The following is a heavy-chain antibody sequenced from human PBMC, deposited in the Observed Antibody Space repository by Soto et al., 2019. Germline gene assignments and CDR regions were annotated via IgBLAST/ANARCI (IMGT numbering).Heavy chain of an antibody. CDR2: ISYDGSNK. CDR1: GFTFSSYG. J-gene: IGHJ4*02. Sequence: HPGGSLRLSCAASGFTFSSYGMHWVRQAPGKGLEWVAVISYDGSNKYYADSVKGRFTISRDNSKNTLYLQMNSLRAEDTAVYYCAKSAGSNAYYPNDYWGQGTLVTVSS. D-gene: IGHD3-16*01. CDR3: AKSAGSNAYYPNDY. V-gene: IGHV3-30*18.